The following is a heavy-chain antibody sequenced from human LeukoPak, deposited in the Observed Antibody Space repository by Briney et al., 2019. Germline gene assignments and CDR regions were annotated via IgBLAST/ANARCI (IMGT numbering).Heavy chain of an antibody. CDR2: ISGSGSDI. CDR1: GFSFSDSY. J-gene: IGHJ6*03. Sequence: GGSLRLSCVVSGFSFSDSYMTWIRQTPGKGLEWLAYISGSGSDIYYADSVKGRFTISRDNAKNSLYLQMNSLRAEDTAVYYCARTIYGIFIYYMDVWGKGTTVTISS. D-gene: IGHD3-9*01. V-gene: IGHV3-11*01. CDR3: ARTIYGIFIYYMDV.